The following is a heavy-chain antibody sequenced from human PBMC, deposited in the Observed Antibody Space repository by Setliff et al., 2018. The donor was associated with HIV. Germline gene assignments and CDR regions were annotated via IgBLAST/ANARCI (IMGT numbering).Heavy chain of an antibody. V-gene: IGHV1-2*02. CDR1: GGTFRSKG. CDR3: ARDGYYDSSGYSAFDI. J-gene: IGHJ3*02. CDR2: IIPNNGGT. Sequence: GASVKVSCKASGGTFRSKGISWVRQAPGQGLEWMGGIIPNNGGTNYAQKFQGRVTMTRDTSISTAYMELSRLRSDDTAVYYCARDGYYDSSGYSAFDIWGQGTMVTVSS. D-gene: IGHD3-22*01.